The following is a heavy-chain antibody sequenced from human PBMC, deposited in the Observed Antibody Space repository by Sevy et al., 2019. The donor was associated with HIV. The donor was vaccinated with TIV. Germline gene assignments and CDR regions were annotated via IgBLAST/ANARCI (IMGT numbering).Heavy chain of an antibody. CDR2: IRSKTYGGTT. Sequence: GGSLRLSCTASGFTFGDYAMSWLRQAPGKGLEWVGFIRSKTYGGTTEYAASVKGRFTISRDDSKNIAYLLMNSLKTEDTAVYYCTRVLGTISPYYYFGMDVWGQGTTVTVSS. J-gene: IGHJ6*02. V-gene: IGHV3-49*03. D-gene: IGHD3-3*01. CDR1: GFTFGDYA. CDR3: TRVLGTISPYYYFGMDV.